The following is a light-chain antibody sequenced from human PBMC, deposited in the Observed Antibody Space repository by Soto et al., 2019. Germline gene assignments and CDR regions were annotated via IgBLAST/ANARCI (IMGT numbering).Light chain of an antibody. J-gene: IGKJ1*01. Sequence: DVVMTQSPLSLPVTLGQPASISCRSSQSLVYSDGIAYLSWFHQRPGQSPRRLLYKVSNRGSGVPDRLSGSGSGADFTLKFSRVEAEGVGVYYCMQGSHRPPTCGRGTRVEIK. CDR2: KVS. V-gene: IGKV2-30*01. CDR1: QSLVYSDGIAY. CDR3: MQGSHRPPT.